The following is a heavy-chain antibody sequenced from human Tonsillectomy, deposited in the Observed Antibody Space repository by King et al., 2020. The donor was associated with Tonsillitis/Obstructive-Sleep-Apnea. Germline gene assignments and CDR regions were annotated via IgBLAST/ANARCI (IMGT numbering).Heavy chain of an antibody. J-gene: IGHJ5*02. CDR1: GFSFSTYA. Sequence: VQLVESGGGLVQPGGSLRLSCAASGFSFSTYAMTWVRQAPGKGLEWVAALSGSGGTTYYADSVKGRFTISRDNSKNTLYLQMNSLRAEDAAIYYCAKFPGEYCSSGTRPNWLDPWGQGTLVPVSS. D-gene: IGHD2-15*01. CDR3: AKFPGEYCSSGTRPNWLDP. CDR2: LSGSGGTT. V-gene: IGHV3-23*04.